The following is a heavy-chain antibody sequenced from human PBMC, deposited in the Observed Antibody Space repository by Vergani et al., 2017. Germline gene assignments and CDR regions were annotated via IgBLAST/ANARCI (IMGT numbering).Heavy chain of an antibody. V-gene: IGHV4-30-4*08. D-gene: IGHD1-20*01. CDR3: ARFLTGTTIYYYYGMDV. Sequence: QVQLQESGPGLVKPSQTLSLTCTVSGGSINSGDYYWSWIRQPPGKGLEWIGYIYYSGNTYYNPSLRSRVSISLDTSKNQFSLKLSSVTAADTAVYYCARFLTGTTIYYYYGMDVWGQGTTVTVSS. CDR1: GGSINSGDYY. J-gene: IGHJ6*02. CDR2: IYYSGNT.